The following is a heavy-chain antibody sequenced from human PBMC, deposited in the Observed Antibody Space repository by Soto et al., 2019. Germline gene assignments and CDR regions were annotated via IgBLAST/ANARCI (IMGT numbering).Heavy chain of an antibody. Sequence: GGSLRLSCAASGFTFSGYNMNWVRQAPGKGLEWVSYISSDSSVKYYADSVKGRFTISRDNPKNSLYLQMNSLRDEDTAVYFCARDLGYCVSSSCYLFDPWGQGT. J-gene: IGHJ5*02. CDR3: ARDLGYCVSSSCYLFDP. CDR1: GFTFSGYN. V-gene: IGHV3-48*02. D-gene: IGHD2-2*03. CDR2: ISSDSSVK.